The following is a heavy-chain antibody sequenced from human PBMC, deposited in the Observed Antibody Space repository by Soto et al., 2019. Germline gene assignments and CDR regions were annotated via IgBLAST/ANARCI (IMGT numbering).Heavy chain of an antibody. CDR3: ARERGYYDSTASYYYDMDV. Sequence: VGSLRLSCAASGFTFSSYWIHWVRQAPGKGLVWVSRVNSDGSSTSYADSVKGRFTISRDNAKNTLYLQMNSLRAEDTAVYYCARERGYYDSTASYYYDMDVWGQGTTVTVSS. D-gene: IGHD3-22*01. V-gene: IGHV3-74*01. CDR1: GFTFSSYW. J-gene: IGHJ6*02. CDR2: VNSDGSST.